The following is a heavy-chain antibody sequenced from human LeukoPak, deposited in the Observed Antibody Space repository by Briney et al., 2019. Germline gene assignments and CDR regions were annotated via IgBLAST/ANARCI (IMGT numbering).Heavy chain of an antibody. CDR1: GYTFTSYG. J-gene: IGHJ4*02. Sequence: ASVKVSCKASGYTFTSYGISWVRQAPGQGLEWMGWISAYNGNTNYAQKLQGRVTMTTDTSTSTAYMELRSLRSDDTAVYYCAADPSRGNQLDYWGQGTLVTVSS. V-gene: IGHV1-18*01. CDR2: ISAYNGNT. D-gene: IGHD2-2*01. CDR3: AADPSRGNQLDY.